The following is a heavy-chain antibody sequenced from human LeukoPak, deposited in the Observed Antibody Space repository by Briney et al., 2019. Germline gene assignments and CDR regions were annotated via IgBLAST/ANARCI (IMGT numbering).Heavy chain of an antibody. CDR2: ISAYNGNT. D-gene: IGHD3-9*01. CDR1: GYTFTSYG. V-gene: IGHV1-18*01. J-gene: IGHJ4*02. Sequence: ASVKVSCKASGYTFTSYGISWVRQAPGQGLEWMGWISAYNGNTNYAQKLQGRVTMTTDTSTSTAYMELRSLRSDDTAVYYCARDGHYDILTGLFDYWGQGTLVTVSS. CDR3: ARDGHYDILTGLFDY.